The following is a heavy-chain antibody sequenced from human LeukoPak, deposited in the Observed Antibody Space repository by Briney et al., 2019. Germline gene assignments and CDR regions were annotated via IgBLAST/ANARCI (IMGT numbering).Heavy chain of an antibody. V-gene: IGHV3-23*01. D-gene: IGHD3-3*01. Sequence: PGGSLRLSCAASGFTLRTYAMSWVRQAPGKGLEWVSAISGSDGSTYYADFVKGRFTISRDNSKNTLYLQMNSLRAEDTAIYYCAKDRGLRFLEWFFDYWGQGTLVTVSS. CDR3: AKDRGLRFLEWFFDY. CDR2: ISGSDGST. J-gene: IGHJ4*02. CDR1: GFTLRTYA.